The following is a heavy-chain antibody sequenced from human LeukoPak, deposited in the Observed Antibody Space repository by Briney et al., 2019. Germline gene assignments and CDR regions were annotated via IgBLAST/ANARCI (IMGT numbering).Heavy chain of an antibody. V-gene: IGHV3-23*01. J-gene: IGHJ4*02. D-gene: IGHD1-26*01. CDR1: GFTFSSYA. CDR3: AKDRIGIVGAEADY. Sequence: GGSLRLSCAASGFTFSSYAMSWVRQAPGKGLEWVSAIRGSGGSTYYSDSVKGRFTISIDNSKNTLYLQMHSLRAEDTAVYYCAKDRIGIVGAEADYWGQGTLVTVSS. CDR2: IRGSGGST.